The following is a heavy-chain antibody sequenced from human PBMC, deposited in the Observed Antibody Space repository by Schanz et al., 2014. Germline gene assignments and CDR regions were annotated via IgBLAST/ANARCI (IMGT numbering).Heavy chain of an antibody. CDR2: ISSSSSYI. J-gene: IGHJ4*02. D-gene: IGHD2-2*01. V-gene: IGHV3-21*01. Sequence: DVQLLESGGGLVQPGGSLRLSCAASGFTFSSYSMNWVRQAPGKGLEWVSSISSSSSYIYYADSVKGRFTISRDNAKNSLYLQMNSLRAEDTAVYYCARAARRTRVVPLYFDYWGQGTLVTVSS. CDR1: GFTFSSYS. CDR3: ARAARRTRVVPLYFDY.